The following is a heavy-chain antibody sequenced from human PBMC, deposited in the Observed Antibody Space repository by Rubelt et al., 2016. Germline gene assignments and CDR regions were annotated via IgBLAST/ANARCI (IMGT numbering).Heavy chain of an antibody. V-gene: IGHV3-30*04. D-gene: IGHD2-2*01. CDR3: AREITPADLD. CDR2: ISYDGSNK. CDR1: GFTFSSYA. J-gene: IGHJ4*02. Sequence: QVQLVESGGGVVQPGRSLRLSCAASGFTFSSYAMQWVRQAPGKGLEWVAVISYDGSNKYYADSVKGRFTTSRDNSKNSLYLQMNSLRAEDTAVYYCAREITPADLDWGQGTLVTVSS.